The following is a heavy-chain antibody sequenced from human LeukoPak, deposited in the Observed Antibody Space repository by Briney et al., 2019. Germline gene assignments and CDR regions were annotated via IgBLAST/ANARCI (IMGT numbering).Heavy chain of an antibody. V-gene: IGHV1-69*13. CDR2: IIPIFGTA. Sequence: SVKVSCKASGYTFTSYGITWVRQAPGQGLEWMGGIIPIFGTANYAQKFQGRVTITADESTSTAYMELSSLRSEDTAVYYCARVSLGSYGSQHYYYYGMDVWGQGTTVTVSS. J-gene: IGHJ6*02. CDR1: GYTFTSYG. CDR3: ARVSLGSYGSQHYYYYGMDV. D-gene: IGHD1-26*01.